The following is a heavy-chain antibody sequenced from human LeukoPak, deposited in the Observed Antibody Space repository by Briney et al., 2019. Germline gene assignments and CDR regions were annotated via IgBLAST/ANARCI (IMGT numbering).Heavy chain of an antibody. CDR2: ISSNSNYI. CDR1: GFTFSGYS. V-gene: IGHV3-21*01. CDR3: ARIRDYYDSSGYSYGYYGMDV. J-gene: IGHJ6*02. Sequence: GGSLRLSCAASGFTFSGYSMNWVRQAPGKGLEWVSSISSNSNYIYYADSVKGRFTISRDNAKNSLYLQMNSLRAEDTAVYYCARIRDYYDSSGYSYGYYGMDVWGQGTTVTVSS. D-gene: IGHD3-22*01.